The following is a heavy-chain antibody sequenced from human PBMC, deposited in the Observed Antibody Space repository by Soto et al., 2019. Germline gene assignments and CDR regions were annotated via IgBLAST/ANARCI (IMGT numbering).Heavy chain of an antibody. CDR3: ARGKGTVTTYYYYGMDV. D-gene: IGHD4-4*01. CDR2: INHSGST. J-gene: IGHJ6*02. Sequence: AVYGGSFSGYYWSWIRQPPGKGLEWIGEINHSGSTNYNPSLKSRVTISVDTSKNQFSLKLSSVTAADTAVYYCARGKGTVTTYYYYGMDVWGQGTTVTVSS. CDR1: GGSFSGYY. V-gene: IGHV4-34*01.